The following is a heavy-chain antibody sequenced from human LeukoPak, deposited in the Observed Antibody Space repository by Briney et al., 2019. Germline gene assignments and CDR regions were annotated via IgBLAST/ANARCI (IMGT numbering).Heavy chain of an antibody. CDR2: MSPNSGDT. J-gene: IGHJ3*02. D-gene: IGHD6-19*01. V-gene: IGHV1-8*01. CDR1: GYTFSSYD. CDR3: ARVTYSSAWYAAFDI. Sequence: ASVKVSCTASGYTFSSYDINWVRQATGPGLEWMGWMSPNSGDTGYAQKFQGRVTMTRDTSISTAYMELSSLRSEDTAVYYCARVTYSSAWYAAFDIWGQGTMVTVSS.